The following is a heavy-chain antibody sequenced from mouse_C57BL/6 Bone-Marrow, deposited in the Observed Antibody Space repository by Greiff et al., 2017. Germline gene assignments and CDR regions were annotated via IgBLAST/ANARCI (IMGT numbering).Heavy chain of an antibody. V-gene: IGHV1-63*01. CDR3: ARSEGYYVYFDY. CDR1: GYTFTNSW. D-gene: IGHD2-3*01. Sequence: QVQLKQSGAELVRPGTSVKMSCKASGYTFTNSWIGWAKQRPGHGLEWIGEIYPGGGYTNYNDQFKGKATLAADKFSSTAYMQFSSLTSEDSAIYCCARSEGYYVYFDYWGQGTTLTVSS. CDR2: IYPGGGYT. J-gene: IGHJ2*01.